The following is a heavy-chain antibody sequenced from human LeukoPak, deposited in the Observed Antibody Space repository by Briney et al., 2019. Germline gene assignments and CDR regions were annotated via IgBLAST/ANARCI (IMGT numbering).Heavy chain of an antibody. CDR1: GFTFSSYE. Sequence: GGSLRLSCAASGFTFSSYEMNWVRQAPGKGLEWVSYISSSGSTIYYADSVKGRFTISRDNAKNSLYLQMNSLRAEDTAVYYCASEDIVATRIPFDYWGQGTLVTVPS. CDR3: ASEDIVATRIPFDY. CDR2: ISSSGSTI. D-gene: IGHD5-12*01. J-gene: IGHJ4*02. V-gene: IGHV3-48*03.